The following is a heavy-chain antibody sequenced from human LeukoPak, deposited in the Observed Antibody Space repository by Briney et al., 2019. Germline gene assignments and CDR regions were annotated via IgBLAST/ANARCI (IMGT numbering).Heavy chain of an antibody. CDR1: GFTFDNYG. CDR2: INRNGGST. Sequence: GGSLRLSCAASGFTFDNYGMSWVRQGPGKGLEWVSGINRNGGSTGYADSVKGRFTNSRDNAKNSLYLQMNSLRAEDTAVYYCARVHGAYPFDCWGQGTLVTVSS. D-gene: IGHD4/OR15-4a*01. J-gene: IGHJ4*02. CDR3: ARVHGAYPFDC. V-gene: IGHV3-20*04.